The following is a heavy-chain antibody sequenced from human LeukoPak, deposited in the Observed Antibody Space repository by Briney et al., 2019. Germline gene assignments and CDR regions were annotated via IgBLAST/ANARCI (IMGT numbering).Heavy chain of an antibody. CDR2: ISGNSIST. CDR1: GFTFSGYA. V-gene: IGHV3-23*01. J-gene: IGHJ4*02. Sequence: PGGSLRLSCAASGFTFSGYAMSWVRQAPGKGVEWVSVISGNSISTYYADSVKGRFTISRDNSKNTLYLQMNSLRAEDTAVYYCAKESPHFDYWGQGTLVTVSS. CDR3: AKESPHFDY.